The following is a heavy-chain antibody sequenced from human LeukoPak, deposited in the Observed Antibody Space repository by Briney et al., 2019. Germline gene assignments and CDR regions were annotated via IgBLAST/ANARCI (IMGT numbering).Heavy chain of an antibody. CDR1: GFTFSSYS. D-gene: IGHD1-26*01. V-gene: IGHV3-21*01. Sequence: PGGSLRLSCAASGFTFSSYSMYWVRQAPGKGLEWVSSISSSSSYIYYADSVKGRFTISRDNAKNSLYLQMNSLRAEDTAVYYCARLASGSIDYWGQGTLVTVSS. CDR2: ISSSSSYI. CDR3: ARLASGSIDY. J-gene: IGHJ4*02.